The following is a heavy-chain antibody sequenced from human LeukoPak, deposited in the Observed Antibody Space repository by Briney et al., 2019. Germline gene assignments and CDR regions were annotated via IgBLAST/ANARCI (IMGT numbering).Heavy chain of an antibody. D-gene: IGHD3-22*01. CDR2: IYPGDSDT. V-gene: IGHV5-51*01. CDR1: GSIFTTYW. J-gene: IGHJ4*02. Sequence: PGASLKISCKGSGSIFTTYWIGWVRQLPGRGLEWMGIIYPGDSDTRYSPSFQGQVTISADKSISTAYLQWSSLKASDTAMYYCARQFRDSSGYYSYYFDYWGQGTLVTVSS. CDR3: ARQFRDSSGYYSYYFDY.